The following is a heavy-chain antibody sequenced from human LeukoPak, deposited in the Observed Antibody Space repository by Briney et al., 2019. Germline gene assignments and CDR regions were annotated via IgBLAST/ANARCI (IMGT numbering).Heavy chain of an antibody. Sequence: GGSLRLSCAASGITFNNAWMSWVRQAPGKGLEWVGRIKSKTDGGTTDYASPVKGRFTISRDDSKNTLYLQMNSLRTEDTAVYYCTTYRASPWLGGDYYYYMDVWGKGTTVTVSS. CDR3: TTYRASPWLGGDYYYYMDV. D-gene: IGHD2-21*01. CDR2: IKSKTDGGTT. J-gene: IGHJ6*03. CDR1: GITFNNAW. V-gene: IGHV3-15*01.